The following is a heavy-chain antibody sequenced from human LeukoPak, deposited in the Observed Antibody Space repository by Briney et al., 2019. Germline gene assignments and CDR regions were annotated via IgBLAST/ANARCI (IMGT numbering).Heavy chain of an antibody. J-gene: IGHJ4*02. V-gene: IGHV3-30*04. CDR1: GFTFSSYA. Sequence: GGSLRLSCAASGFTFSSYAMHWVRQAPGKGLEWVAVISYDGSNKYYADFVKGRFTISRDNSKNTLYLQMNRLRAEDTAVYYCARAHDSSGYYDYWGQGTLVTVSS. D-gene: IGHD3-22*01. CDR3: ARAHDSSGYYDY. CDR2: ISYDGSNK.